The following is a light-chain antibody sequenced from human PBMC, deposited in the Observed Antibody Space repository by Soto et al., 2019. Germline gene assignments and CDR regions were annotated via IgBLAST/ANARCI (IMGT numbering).Light chain of an antibody. Sequence: DIQMTQSPSTLSASVGDRVTITCLASQSISVWLAWYQQKAGKAPNLLIYKASRLESGVPSRFRGSGSETEFTLTISGLQPGDSATYYCQQYNSYFPTFGQGHKVDI. CDR2: KAS. CDR3: QQYNSYFPT. J-gene: IGKJ1*01. CDR1: QSISVW. V-gene: IGKV1-5*03.